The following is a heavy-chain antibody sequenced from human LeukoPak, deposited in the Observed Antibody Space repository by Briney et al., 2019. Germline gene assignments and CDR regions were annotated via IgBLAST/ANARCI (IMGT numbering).Heavy chain of an antibody. J-gene: IGHJ4*02. CDR3: ARRAGAYSHPYDY. V-gene: IGHV3-53*01. CDR1: GFTVSSNS. D-gene: IGHD4/OR15-4a*01. CDR2: IYSDNT. Sequence: GGSLRLSCTVSGFTVSSNSMSWVRQAPGKGLEWVSFIYSDNTHHPHSVKGRFTISKDNSKNTLYLQMNSLSAEDTAVYYCARRAGAYSHPYDYWGQGTLVTVSS.